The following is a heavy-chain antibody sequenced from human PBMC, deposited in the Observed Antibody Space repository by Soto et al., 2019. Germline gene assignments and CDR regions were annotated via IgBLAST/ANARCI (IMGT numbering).Heavy chain of an antibody. CDR3: ARDKGVGATWTGYYYGMDV. V-gene: IGHV4-4*02. Sequence: SETLSLTCAVSGGSISSSNWWSWVRQPPGKGLEWIGEIYHSGSTNYNPSLKSRVTISVDKFKNQFSLKLSSVTAADTAVYYCARDKGVGATWTGYYYGMDVWGQGTTVTVSS. J-gene: IGHJ6*02. D-gene: IGHD1-26*01. CDR2: IYHSGST. CDR1: GGSISSSNW.